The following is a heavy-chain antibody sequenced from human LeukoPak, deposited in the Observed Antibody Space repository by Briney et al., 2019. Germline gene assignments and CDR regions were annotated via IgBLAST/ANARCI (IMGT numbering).Heavy chain of an antibody. CDR2: IYTSGST. CDR3: ARSLTIFGVGSWYFDL. CDR1: GGSISSGSYY. V-gene: IGHV4-61*02. Sequence: SQTLTLTCTVSGGSISSGSYYWSWLRQPAGKGLEWNGSIYTSGSTNYNPSLKSRVTISVDTSKNQFSLKLSSVTAADTAVYYCARSLTIFGVGSWYFDLWGRGTLVTVSS. J-gene: IGHJ2*01. D-gene: IGHD3-3*01.